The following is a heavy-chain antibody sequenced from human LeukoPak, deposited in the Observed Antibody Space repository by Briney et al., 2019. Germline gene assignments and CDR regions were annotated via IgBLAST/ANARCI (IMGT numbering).Heavy chain of an antibody. D-gene: IGHD6-13*01. Sequence: GGSLRLSCAASGFTFSSYWMSWVRQAPGKGLEWVAVISVDGSNKFYAGSVRGRCTISRDNSKNTMSLQMDSLRGKDTAVYYCARDPRTSSTSRNYFESWGQGTLVTVSS. CDR3: ARDPRTSSTSRNYFES. CDR2: ISVDGSNK. J-gene: IGHJ4*02. V-gene: IGHV3-30-3*01. CDR1: GFTFSSYW.